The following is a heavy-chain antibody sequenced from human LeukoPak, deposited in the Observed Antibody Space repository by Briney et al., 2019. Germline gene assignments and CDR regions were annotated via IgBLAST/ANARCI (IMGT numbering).Heavy chain of an antibody. Sequence: PGGSLRLSCAASGFTFSSYGMHWVRQAPDKGLEWVAFIRYDGSNKDFADSVKGRFTISRDNSKNTLYLQMNSLRTDDTAVYYCAKATHSGYARGPNGDYRGQGTLVIVSS. CDR3: AKATHSGYARGPNGDY. CDR2: IRYDGSNK. J-gene: IGHJ4*02. D-gene: IGHD5-12*01. CDR1: GFTFSSYG. V-gene: IGHV3-30*02.